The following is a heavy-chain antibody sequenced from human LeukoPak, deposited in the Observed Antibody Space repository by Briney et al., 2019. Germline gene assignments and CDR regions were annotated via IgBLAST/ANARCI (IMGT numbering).Heavy chain of an antibody. D-gene: IGHD2-21*01. J-gene: IGHJ4*02. V-gene: IGHV4-59*01. CDR1: GGSISSYS. Sequence: PSETLSLTCTVSGGSISSYSWSWIRQPPGKGLEWIGYVYHSGSTNYNPSLNSRVTISLDTSKNQFSLKLTSVTAADTAVYYCARARLAMSDVFDSWGQGTLVTVSS. CDR3: ARARLAMSDVFDS. CDR2: VYHSGST.